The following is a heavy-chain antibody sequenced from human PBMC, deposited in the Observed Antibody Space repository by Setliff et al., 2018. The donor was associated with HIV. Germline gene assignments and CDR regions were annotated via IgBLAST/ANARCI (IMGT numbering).Heavy chain of an antibody. CDR3: ARERYFYHNDGSRSRHFDY. CDR2: INHSGSI. J-gene: IGHJ4*02. Sequence: SETLSLTCGVHGGSFSGYYWSWIRQPPGKGLEWIGEINHSGSIRYNPSLKSRVTISVDTSKNQFSLKLSSVTAADTAVYYCARERYFYHNDGSRSRHFDYWGQGALVTVSS. V-gene: IGHV4-34*01. D-gene: IGHD3-10*01. CDR1: GGSFSGYY.